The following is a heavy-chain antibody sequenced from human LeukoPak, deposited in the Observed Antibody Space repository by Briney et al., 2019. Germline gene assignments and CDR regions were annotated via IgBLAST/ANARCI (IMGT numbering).Heavy chain of an antibody. J-gene: IGHJ4*02. Sequence: PGGSLRLSCAASGFTFSDYYMDWVRQAPGQGLEWVGRTRNKANRYTTEYAASVRGRFTVSRDDSENSVYLQMNSLKNEDTAVYYCVVWFAEDFDSWGQGILVTVSA. CDR1: GFTFSDYY. CDR2: TRNKANRYTT. D-gene: IGHD3-10*01. V-gene: IGHV3-72*01. CDR3: VVWFAEDFDS.